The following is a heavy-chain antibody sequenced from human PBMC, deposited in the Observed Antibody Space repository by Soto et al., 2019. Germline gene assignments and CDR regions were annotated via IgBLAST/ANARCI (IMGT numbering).Heavy chain of an antibody. J-gene: IGHJ3*02. D-gene: IGHD1-26*01. Sequence: QEQLVESGGGVVQPGRSLSLSCTASGFAFSSHNMHWVRQAPGKGLEWLAVISYNGGFKYHTKSVEGRVTISRDNSKNTLLVQMNSLRNEDTAVYYCASEGSRGLGWNSGAFDMWGPGTMVTVSP. V-gene: IGHV3-30-3*01. CDR2: ISYNGGFK. CDR1: GFAFSSHN. CDR3: ASEGSRGLGWNSGAFDM.